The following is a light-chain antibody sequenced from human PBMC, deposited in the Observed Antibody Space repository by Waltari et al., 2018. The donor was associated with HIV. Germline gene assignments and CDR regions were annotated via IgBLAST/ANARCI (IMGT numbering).Light chain of an antibody. Sequence: SVLTQPPSVSAAPGQPITISCSGSTPNIRRNYVAWYQQFPGRAPKFLIYEDFRRPSGIPDRCSGSKSGTSATLDITGLQTGDEADYYCGTWDSSLGAGVFGGGTKVTV. CDR3: GTWDSSLGAGV. CDR2: EDF. J-gene: IGLJ3*02. CDR1: TPNIRRNY. V-gene: IGLV1-51*02.